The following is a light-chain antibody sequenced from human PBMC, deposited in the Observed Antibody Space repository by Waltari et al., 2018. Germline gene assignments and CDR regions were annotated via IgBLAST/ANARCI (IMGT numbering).Light chain of an antibody. V-gene: IGLV9-49*01. J-gene: IGLJ1*01. Sequence: QPVLTQPPSASASLGASIPLTCTLNSDYNDHKVDWYQQRPGEGPRFVMRVGNGGIVGTKWEVIPDRCSVVGAGLNRYLTIQYIVKEDEGDYYCGTDHGSETTFVYVFGSGTTVTVL. CDR2: VGNGGIVG. CDR3: GTDHGSETTFVYV. CDR1: SDYNDHK.